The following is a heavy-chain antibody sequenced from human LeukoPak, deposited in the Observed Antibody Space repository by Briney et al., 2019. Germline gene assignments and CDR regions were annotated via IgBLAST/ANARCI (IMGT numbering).Heavy chain of an antibody. CDR2: ISSSSSYI. D-gene: IGHD4-11*01. Sequence: PGGSLRLSCAASGFTFSSYSMNWVRQAPGKGLEWVSSISSSSSYIYYADSVKGRFTISRDNAKNSLYLQMNSLRTEDTAVLYCASGFDYRNYVFRMDVWGQGTPVTVSS. CDR1: GFTFSSYS. J-gene: IGHJ6*02. CDR3: ASGFDYRNYVFRMDV. V-gene: IGHV3-21*01.